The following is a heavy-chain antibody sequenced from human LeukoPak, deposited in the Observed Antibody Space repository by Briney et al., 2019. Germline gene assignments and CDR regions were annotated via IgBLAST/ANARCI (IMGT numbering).Heavy chain of an antibody. V-gene: IGHV4-39*07. Sequence: SETLSLTCTVSDGSISSATYYWGWMRQSPNNGLDWIGSFFYTGSTYYSPSLKSRVTISVDTSENQLSLKLRSVTAADTAVYYCARHSNWNGGVDWFDPWGQGTQVTVSS. CDR2: FFYTGST. CDR1: DGSISSATYY. J-gene: IGHJ5*02. D-gene: IGHD1-20*01. CDR3: ARHSNWNGGVDWFDP.